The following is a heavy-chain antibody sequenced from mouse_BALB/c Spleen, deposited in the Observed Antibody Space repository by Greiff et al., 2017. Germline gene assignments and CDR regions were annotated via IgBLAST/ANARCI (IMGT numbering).Heavy chain of an antibody. D-gene: IGHD1-1*01. CDR3: ARSGTTVVATDY. J-gene: IGHJ2*01. CDR2: ISYSGST. CDR1: GYSITSDYA. V-gene: IGHV3-2*02. Sequence: EVQRVESGPGLVKPSQSLSLTCTVTGYSITSDYAWNWIRQFPGNKLEWMGYISYSGSTSYNPSLKSRISITRDTSKNQFFLQLNSVTTEDTATYYCARSGTTVVATDYWGQGTTLTVSS.